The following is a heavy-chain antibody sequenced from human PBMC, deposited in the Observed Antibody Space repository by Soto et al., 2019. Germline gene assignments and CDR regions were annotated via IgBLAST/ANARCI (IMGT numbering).Heavy chain of an antibody. CDR2: VYYTGST. J-gene: IGHJ6*03. V-gene: IGHV4-59*08. Sequence: PSETLSLTCTVSGGSISNFYWSWIRRPPGKGLEWIGYVYYTGSTSYNPSLKRRVTFSADSSRAQFSLRLNSVTAADTAVYYCARTVLGPDLLADSFVDYYYYMDVWGQGTTVT. CDR1: GGSISNFY. CDR3: ARTVLGPDLLADSFVDYYYYMDV. D-gene: IGHD3-9*01.